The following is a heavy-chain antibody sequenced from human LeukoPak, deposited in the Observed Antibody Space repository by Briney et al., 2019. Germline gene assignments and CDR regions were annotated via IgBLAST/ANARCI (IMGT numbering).Heavy chain of an antibody. CDR3: AKLSASGSSDPNDY. V-gene: IGHV3-23*01. Sequence: SGGSLRLSCAASGFTFSSYAMSWVRQAPGKGLEWVSAISGSGGSTYYADSVKGRFTISRDNSKNTLYLQMNSLRAEDTAVYYCAKLSASGSSDPNDYWGQGTLVTVSS. CDR1: GFTFSSYA. J-gene: IGHJ4*02. CDR2: ISGSGGST. D-gene: IGHD6-6*01.